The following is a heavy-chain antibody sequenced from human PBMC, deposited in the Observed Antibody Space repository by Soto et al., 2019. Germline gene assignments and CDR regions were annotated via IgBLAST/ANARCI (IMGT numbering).Heavy chain of an antibody. D-gene: IGHD1-1*01. J-gene: IGHJ4*02. CDR2: MNPNTGNS. Sequence: ASVKVSCKASGYTFTSYDIYWVRQATGQGPEWMGWMNPNTGNSGYAQKFQGRVTMTSDTSISTAHMELSSLRSEDTAVYYCARRAETNGWNGFGADKYYFDFWGQGTLVTVSS. CDR1: GYTFTSYD. CDR3: ARRAETNGWNGFGADKYYFDF. V-gene: IGHV1-8*01.